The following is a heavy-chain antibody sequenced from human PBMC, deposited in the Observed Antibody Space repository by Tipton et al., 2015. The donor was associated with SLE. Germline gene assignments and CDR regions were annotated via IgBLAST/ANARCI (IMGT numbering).Heavy chain of an antibody. CDR2: ISWNSGSI. V-gene: IGHV3-9*01. D-gene: IGHD2-21*01. J-gene: IGHJ4*02. Sequence: SLRLSCAASGFTFDDYAMHWVRQAPGKGLEWVSGISWNSGSIGYADSVKGRFTISRDNAKNSLYLQMNSLRAEDTALYYCAKAHMTEFYFDYWGQGTLVTVSS. CDR3: AKAHMTEFYFDY. CDR1: GFTFDDYA.